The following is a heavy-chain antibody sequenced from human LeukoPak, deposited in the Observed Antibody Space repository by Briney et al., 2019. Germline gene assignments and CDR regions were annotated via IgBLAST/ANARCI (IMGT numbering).Heavy chain of an antibody. V-gene: IGHV4-34*01. CDR2: INHSGST. CDR3: ASGGYFPAASFSFDY. D-gene: IGHD2-15*01. J-gene: IGHJ4*02. CDR1: GGSFSDYY. Sequence: PSETLSLTCTVNGGSFSDYYWSWIRQPPGKGLEWIGEINHSGSTNYNPSLKSRVTISVDTSKNQFSLKLSSVTAADTAVYYCASGGYFPAASFSFDYWGQGTLVTVSS.